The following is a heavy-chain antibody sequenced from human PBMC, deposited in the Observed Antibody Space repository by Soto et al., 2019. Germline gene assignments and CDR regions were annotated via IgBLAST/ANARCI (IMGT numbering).Heavy chain of an antibody. Sequence: QVTLKESGPVLVKPTETLTLTCTVSGFSLSNARMGVSWIRQPPGKALEWLAHIFSNDEKSYSTSLKSRLTISKDTAKSQVVLTMTNMDPVHTATYYFARDDILTNYGMDVWGQGTTVTVSS. CDR3: ARDDILTNYGMDV. J-gene: IGHJ6*02. V-gene: IGHV2-26*01. CDR1: GFSLSNARMG. CDR2: IFSNDEK. D-gene: IGHD3-9*01.